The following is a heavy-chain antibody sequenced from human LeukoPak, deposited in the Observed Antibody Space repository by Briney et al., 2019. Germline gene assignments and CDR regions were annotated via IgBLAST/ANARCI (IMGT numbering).Heavy chain of an antibody. J-gene: IGHJ4*02. CDR2: ISAYNGNT. CDR1: GYTFTSYG. V-gene: IGHV1-18*01. CDR3: ARGGPFPSGSSSREYYLGY. D-gene: IGHD6-6*01. Sequence: ASVKVSCKASGYTFTSYGISWVRQAPGQGLEWMGWISAYNGNTNYAQKLQGRVTMTTDTSTSTAYMELRSLRSDDTAVYYCARGGPFPSGSSSREYYLGYWGQGTLVTVSS.